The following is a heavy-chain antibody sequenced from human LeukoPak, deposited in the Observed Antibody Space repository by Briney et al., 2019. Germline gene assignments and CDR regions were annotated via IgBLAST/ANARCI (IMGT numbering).Heavy chain of an antibody. CDR3: ARDIHPYSSEDY. J-gene: IGHJ4*02. CDR1: GFTFGTYW. D-gene: IGHD3-22*01. Sequence: PGGSLRLSCAASGFTFGTYWMSWVRQAPGKGLEWVANIKQDGSEKYCMDSVKGRFTISRDNAKNSLYLQMNSLRAEDTAVYYCARDIHPYSSEDYWGQGTLVTVSS. CDR2: IKQDGSEK. V-gene: IGHV3-7*01.